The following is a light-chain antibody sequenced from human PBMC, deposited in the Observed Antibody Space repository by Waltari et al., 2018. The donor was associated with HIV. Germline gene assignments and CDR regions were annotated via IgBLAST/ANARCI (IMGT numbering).Light chain of an antibody. CDR3: QSYDSSLSGSDV. V-gene: IGLV1-40*01. Sequence: QSVLTQPPSVSGAPGQRVTISCPGSSSNIGAGFDVHWYQQLPGTAPKLLIYNNSNRPSGVPDRFSGSKSGTSASLAITGLQAEDEADYYCQSYDSSLSGSDVFGTGTKVTVL. J-gene: IGLJ1*01. CDR1: SSNIGAGFD. CDR2: NNS.